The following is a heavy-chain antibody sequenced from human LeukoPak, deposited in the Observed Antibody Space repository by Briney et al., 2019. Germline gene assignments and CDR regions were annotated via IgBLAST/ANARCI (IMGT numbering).Heavy chain of an antibody. J-gene: IGHJ4*02. CDR1: GFTFSSYA. CDR3: AKDPTSLHYYDSSGYSPSFDY. V-gene: IGHV3-23*01. D-gene: IGHD3-22*01. Sequence: GGSLRLSCAASGFTFSSYAMSWVRQAPGKGLEWVSAISGSGGSTYYADSVKGRFTISRDNSKNTLYLQMNSLRAVDTAVYYCAKDPTSLHYYDSSGYSPSFDYWGQGTLVTVSS. CDR2: ISGSGGST.